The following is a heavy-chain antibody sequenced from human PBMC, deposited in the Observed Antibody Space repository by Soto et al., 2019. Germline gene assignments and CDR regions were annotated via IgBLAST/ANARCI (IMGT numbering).Heavy chain of an antibody. CDR2: ISSSSSYI. V-gene: IGHV3-21*01. CDR3: ARHNYYFWSGYSGYYYYYYMDV. Sequence: EVQLVESGGGLVKPGGSLRLSCAASGFTFSSYSMNWVRQAPGKGLEWVSSISSSSSYIYYADSVKGRFTISRDNAKNALYMQMNSLRAEDAAVYYCARHNYYFWSGYSGYYYYYYMDVWGKGTTVTVSS. D-gene: IGHD3-3*01. J-gene: IGHJ6*03. CDR1: GFTFSSYS.